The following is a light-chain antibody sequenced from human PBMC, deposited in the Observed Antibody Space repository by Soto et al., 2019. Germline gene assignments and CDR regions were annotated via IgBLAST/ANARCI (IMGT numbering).Light chain of an antibody. J-gene: IGKJ1*01. CDR2: AAS. CDR1: QGIGND. V-gene: IGKV1-39*01. Sequence: IQMTQSPSSLSASIGDRVTITCRASQGIGNDLGWYQQKPAKAPNLLIYAASIMQSGVPPRFSGSGFGTAFTLTINSLQPEDFAGYHCQQSYDMPWTFGQGTKVDNK. CDR3: QQSYDMPWT.